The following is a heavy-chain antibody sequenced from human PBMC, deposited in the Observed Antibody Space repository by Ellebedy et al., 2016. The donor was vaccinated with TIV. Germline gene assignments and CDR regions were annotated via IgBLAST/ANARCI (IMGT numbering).Heavy chain of an antibody. V-gene: IGHV3-11*06. CDR2: ISSSSSYT. D-gene: IGHD3-22*01. CDR3: ARERYYYDSSGYYADY. Sequence: GESLKISXAASGFTFSDYYMSWIRQAPGKGLEWVSYISSSSSYTNYADSVKGRFTISRDNAKNSLYLQMNSLRAEDTAVYYCARERYYYDSSGYYADYWGQGTLVTVSS. J-gene: IGHJ4*02. CDR1: GFTFSDYY.